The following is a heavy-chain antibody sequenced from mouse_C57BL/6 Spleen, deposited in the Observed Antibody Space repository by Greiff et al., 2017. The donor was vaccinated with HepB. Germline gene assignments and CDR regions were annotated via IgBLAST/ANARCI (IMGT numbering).Heavy chain of an antibody. CDR1: GYAFSSSW. J-gene: IGHJ1*03. D-gene: IGHD3-3*01. CDR3: AGGGGDCDD. CDR2: IYPGDGDT. V-gene: IGHV1-82*01. Sequence: VKLMESGPELVKPGASVKISCKASGYAFSSSWMNWVKQRPGKGLEWIGRIYPGDGDTNYNEKFKGKATLTADKSSSTAYMQLSSLTSEDSAVYFCAGGGGDCDDWGKGTPVTVSS.